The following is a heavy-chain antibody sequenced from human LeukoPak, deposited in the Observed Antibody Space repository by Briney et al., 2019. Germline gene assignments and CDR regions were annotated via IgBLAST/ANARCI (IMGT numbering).Heavy chain of an antibody. V-gene: IGHV4-34*01. CDR2: INHSGST. J-gene: IGHJ5*02. D-gene: IGHD2-21*02. CDR3: ARVVVVTAIRAGWFDP. Sequence: ASETLSLTCAVYGGSFSGYHWSWIRQPPGKGLEWIGEINHSGSTNYSPSLKSRVTISVDTSKNQFSLKLSSVTAADRAVYYCARVVVVTAIRAGWFDPWGQGTLVTVSS. CDR1: GGSFSGYH.